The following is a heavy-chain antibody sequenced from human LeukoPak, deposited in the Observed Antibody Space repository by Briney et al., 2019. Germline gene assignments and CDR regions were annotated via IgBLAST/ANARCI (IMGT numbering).Heavy chain of an antibody. CDR3: ARGKMVGATAWGGLDY. J-gene: IGHJ4*02. D-gene: IGHD1-26*01. CDR2: INWNGGGT. V-gene: IGHV3-20*04. CDR1: GFTFDDHD. Sequence: GGSLRLSCVASGFTFDDHDMSWVRQAPGKGLEWVSNINWNGGGTGYADSVKGRFTISRDNAKNSLYLQMNSLRAEDTAFYYCARGKMVGATAWGGLDYWGQGTLVTVSS.